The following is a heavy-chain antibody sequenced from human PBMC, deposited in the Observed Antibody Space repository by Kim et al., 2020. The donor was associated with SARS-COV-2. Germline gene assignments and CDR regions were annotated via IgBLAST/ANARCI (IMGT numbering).Heavy chain of an antibody. J-gene: IGHJ4*02. CDR3: ARPAASDGDN. CDR2: IKRDGSET. Sequence: GGSLRLSCLVSGYTFRNVGMSWVRQVPGKGLEWVAHIKRDGSETNYVDSVKGRFTISRDDAKSSLYLQMNSLKTEDTAVYYCARPAASDGDNWGQGTLVTVSS. CDR1: GYTFRNVG. V-gene: IGHV3-7*03. D-gene: IGHD6-13*01.